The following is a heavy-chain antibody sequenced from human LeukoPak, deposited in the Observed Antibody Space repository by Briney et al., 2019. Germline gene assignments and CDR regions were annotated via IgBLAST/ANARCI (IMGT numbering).Heavy chain of an antibody. V-gene: IGHV1-18*01. J-gene: IGHJ6*03. CDR2: ISAYNGNT. CDR3: ARLAVYYGSGSYQGWDYYYMDV. Sequence: GASVKVSCKASGYTFTSYGISWVRQAPGQGLEWMGWISAYNGNTNYAQKLQGRVTMTTDTSTSTAYTELRSLRSDDTAVYYCARLAVYYGSGSYQGWDYYYMDVWGKGTTVTVSS. CDR1: GYTFTSYG. D-gene: IGHD3-10*01.